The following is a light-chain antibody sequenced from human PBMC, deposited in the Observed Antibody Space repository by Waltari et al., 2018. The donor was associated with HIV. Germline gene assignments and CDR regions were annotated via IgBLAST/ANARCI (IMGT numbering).Light chain of an antibody. V-gene: IGLV2-23*01. Sequence: QSALTQPASVSGSPGQSITIPCTGTSSDVGSYNLFSWYPQHPGKAPKLMIYEGSKRPSGVSNRFSGSKSGNTASLTISGLQAEDEADYYCCSYAGSVVFGGGTKLTVL. CDR2: EGS. J-gene: IGLJ2*01. CDR1: SSDVGSYNL. CDR3: CSYAGSVV.